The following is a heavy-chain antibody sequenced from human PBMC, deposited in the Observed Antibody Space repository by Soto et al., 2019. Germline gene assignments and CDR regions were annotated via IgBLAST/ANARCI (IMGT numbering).Heavy chain of an antibody. CDR3: ARNVDSGFDY. CDR2: INPIGGST. J-gene: IGHJ4*02. CDR1: GYTFTGYY. Sequence: ASVKVSCKASGYTFTGYYMHWVRQAPGQGLEWMGFINPIGGSTSYAQKFQGRVTMTRDTSTSTVYMELSSLSSEDTAVYYCARNVDSGFDYWGQGTLVTVSS. V-gene: IGHV1-46*01. D-gene: IGHD4-17*01.